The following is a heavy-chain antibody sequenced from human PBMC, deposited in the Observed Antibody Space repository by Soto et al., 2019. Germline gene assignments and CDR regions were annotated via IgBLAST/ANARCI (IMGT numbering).Heavy chain of an antibody. J-gene: IGHJ4*02. CDR3: ARGRVGTAYFDC. CDR2: ITATGGTT. V-gene: IGHV3-23*01. D-gene: IGHD2-21*02. Sequence: EVKLLESGGGLVQPGGSLRLSCAASGFTFTTYSMSWVRQAPGKGLEWVAHITATGGTTYYADSVKGRFTISRDTSRNTLYLQMNSLRDEDTAVYYCARGRVGTAYFDCWGQGTLVTVSS. CDR1: GFTFTTYS.